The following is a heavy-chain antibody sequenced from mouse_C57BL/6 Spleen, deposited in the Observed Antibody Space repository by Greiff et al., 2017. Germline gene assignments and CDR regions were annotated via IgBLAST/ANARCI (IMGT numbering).Heavy chain of an antibody. J-gene: IGHJ4*01. Sequence: VQLQQPGAELVRPGTSVKLSCKASGYTFTSYWMHWVKQRPGQGLEWIGVIDPSDSYTNYNQTFKGKATLTVDTSSSPAYMQLSSLTSEDSAVYYCARDSSGYEDYAMDYWGQGTSVTVSS. D-gene: IGHD3-2*02. CDR3: ARDSSGYEDYAMDY. V-gene: IGHV1-59*01. CDR1: GYTFTSYW. CDR2: IDPSDSYT.